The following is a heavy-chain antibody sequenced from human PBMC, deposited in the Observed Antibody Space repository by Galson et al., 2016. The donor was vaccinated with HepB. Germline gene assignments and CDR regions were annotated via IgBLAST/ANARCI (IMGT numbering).Heavy chain of an antibody. V-gene: IGHV4-34*01. Sequence: TLSLTCGLGGGSFSDHFWTWIRQSPGGGLEWVGEINESGATNYNPSLRSRVTLSIDLSKIQFSLTLRSVTAGDTGVYYCARGDSFDLGGFDYWGQGTLVTVSS. CDR3: ARGDSFDLGGFDY. D-gene: IGHD2-21*01. CDR1: GGSFSDHF. J-gene: IGHJ4*02. CDR2: INESGAT.